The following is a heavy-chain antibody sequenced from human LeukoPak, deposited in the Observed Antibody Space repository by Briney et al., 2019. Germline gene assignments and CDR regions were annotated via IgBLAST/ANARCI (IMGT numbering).Heavy chain of an antibody. CDR2: MTGSGGSS. J-gene: IGHJ6*03. CDR3: AKMKGQRLNDYCMDV. CDR1: GLAFRNFA. V-gene: IGHV3-23*01. Sequence: GGSLRLSCEASGLAFRNFAMSWVRQAPGKGLEWVSGMTGSGGSSYYADSVKGRFTISGDKAKNALYLQMNSLRADDTALYYCAKMKGQRLNDYCMDVWGKGTTVTVSS.